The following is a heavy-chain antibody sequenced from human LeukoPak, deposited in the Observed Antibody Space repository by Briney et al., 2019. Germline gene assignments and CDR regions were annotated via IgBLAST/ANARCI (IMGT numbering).Heavy chain of an antibody. CDR2: INHSGST. Sequence: PSETLSLTCTVSGVSISTSRYYWSWIRQPPGKGLEWIGEINHSGSTNYNPSLKSRVTISVDTSKNQFSLKLSSVTAADTAVYYCARHMVRGVITLLDYWGQGTLVTVSS. J-gene: IGHJ4*02. D-gene: IGHD3-10*01. CDR3: ARHMVRGVITLLDY. CDR1: GVSISTSRYY. V-gene: IGHV4-39*01.